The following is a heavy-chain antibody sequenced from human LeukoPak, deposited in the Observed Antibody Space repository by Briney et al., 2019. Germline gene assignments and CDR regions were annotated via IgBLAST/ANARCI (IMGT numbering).Heavy chain of an antibody. CDR1: GFVFSSYT. J-gene: IGHJ4*02. D-gene: IGHD3-22*01. CDR2: ISSSSGII. Sequence: GGSLRLSCAASGFVFSSYTMNWVRQAPGKGLEWVSYISSSSGIINYADSVKGRLTISRDNAKNTLYLQMNSLRAEDTAVYYCAKVLYYYDSSGYHAFDYWGQGTLVTVSS. CDR3: AKVLYYYDSSGYHAFDY. V-gene: IGHV3-48*01.